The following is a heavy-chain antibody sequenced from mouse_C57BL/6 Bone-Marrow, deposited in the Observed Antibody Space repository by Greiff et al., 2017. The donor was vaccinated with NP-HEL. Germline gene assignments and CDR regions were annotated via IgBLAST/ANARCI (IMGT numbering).Heavy chain of an antibody. V-gene: IGHV6-6*01. CDR2: IRNKANNHAT. Sequence: EVQGVESGGGLVQPGGSMKLSCAASGFTFSDAWMDWVRQSPEKGLEWVAEIRNKANNHATYYAESVKGRFTISRDDSKSSVYLQMNSLRAEDTGIYYCTLYYYGSSLYYAMDYWGQGTSVTVSS. CDR1: GFTFSDAW. J-gene: IGHJ4*01. CDR3: TLYYYGSSLYYAMDY. D-gene: IGHD1-1*01.